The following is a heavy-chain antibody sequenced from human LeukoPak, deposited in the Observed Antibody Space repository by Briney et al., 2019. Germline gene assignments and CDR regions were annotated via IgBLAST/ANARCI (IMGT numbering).Heavy chain of an antibody. V-gene: IGHV3-53*01. J-gene: IGHJ3*02. D-gene: IGHD6-25*01. CDR1: GFTVSRNY. CDR3: ARRSAAKDAFDI. CDR2: LYSDGST. Sequence: GGSLRLSCAASGFTVSRNYMSWVRQAPGKGLEWVSVLYSDGSTYHADSVKGRFTISRDNAKNTLYLQMNSLRAEDTAVYYCARRSAAKDAFDIWGQGTMVTVSS.